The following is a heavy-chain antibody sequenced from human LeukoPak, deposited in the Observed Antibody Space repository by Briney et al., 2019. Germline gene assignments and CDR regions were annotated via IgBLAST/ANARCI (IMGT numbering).Heavy chain of an antibody. CDR1: GYNFTNYY. Sequence: ASVKVSCKTSGYNFTNYYMHWVRQAPGQGLEGMGIMNPSGDTTTYAEKFQGRVTMPRHTSTSTVYMELSSLRSEDTAVYYCARGGALRYFEWFSAYWGQGTLVTVSS. V-gene: IGHV1-46*01. CDR3: ARGGALRYFEWFSAY. D-gene: IGHD3-9*01. CDR2: MNPSGDTT. J-gene: IGHJ4*02.